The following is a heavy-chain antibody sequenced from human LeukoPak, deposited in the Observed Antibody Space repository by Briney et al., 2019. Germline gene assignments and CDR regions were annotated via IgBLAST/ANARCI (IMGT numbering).Heavy chain of an antibody. Sequence: GGALRLSCAASGFTFSSYAMCWVRQAPGKGLEWVSSISSSSSYIYYADSVKGRFTISRDNAKNSLYLQMNSLRAEDTAVYYCARGYDYVRGSQADYWGQGTLVTVSS. D-gene: IGHD3-16*01. J-gene: IGHJ4*02. CDR2: ISSSSSYI. CDR1: GFTFSSYA. V-gene: IGHV3-21*01. CDR3: ARGYDYVRGSQADY.